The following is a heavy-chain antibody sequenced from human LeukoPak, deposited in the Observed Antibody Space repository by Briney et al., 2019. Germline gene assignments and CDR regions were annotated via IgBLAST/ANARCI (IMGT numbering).Heavy chain of an antibody. J-gene: IGHJ5*02. D-gene: IGHD3-3*02. CDR1: GYSISSGDY. V-gene: IGHV4-38-2*02. CDR3: ARGWSILRGGDWFDP. Sequence: SETLSLTCTVSGYSISSGDYWGWIRQPPGKGLEWIASVYHSGTTYYTPSLKSRVRISLDPSKNQLSLSLRSVTAADTAVYYCARGWSILRGGDWFDPWGQGTLVTVSS. CDR2: VYHSGTT.